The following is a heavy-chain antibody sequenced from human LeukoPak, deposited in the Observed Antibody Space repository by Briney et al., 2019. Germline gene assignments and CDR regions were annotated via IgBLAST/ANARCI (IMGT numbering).Heavy chain of an antibody. J-gene: IGHJ2*01. D-gene: IGHD6-13*01. CDR2: ISYDGSNK. CDR3: ARAAYSSTWYSRYFDL. V-gene: IGHV3-30*14. CDR1: GFTFSSYA. Sequence: GGSLRLSCAASGFTFSSYAIHWVRQAPGKGLEWVAVISYDGSNKYYADSVKGRFTISRENAKNSLYLQMNSLRAGDTAVYYCARAAYSSTWYSRYFDLWGRGTLVTVSS.